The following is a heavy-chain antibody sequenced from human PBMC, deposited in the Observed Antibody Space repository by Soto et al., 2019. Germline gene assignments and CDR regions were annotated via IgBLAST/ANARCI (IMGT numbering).Heavy chain of an antibody. CDR1: RGTTIAYY. D-gene: IGHD6-19*01. CDR2: IYSSGTT. V-gene: IGHV4-59*08. CDR3: ARQDPYNTGWHCDQ. J-gene: IGHJ4*02. Sequence: TLSLTCTVSRGTTIAYYWSWIRQPPGKELEWIGNIYSSGTTSYNPSLKSRVTISINTSKNQFSLELTSVTAADTAVYYCARQDPYNTGWHCDQWGQG.